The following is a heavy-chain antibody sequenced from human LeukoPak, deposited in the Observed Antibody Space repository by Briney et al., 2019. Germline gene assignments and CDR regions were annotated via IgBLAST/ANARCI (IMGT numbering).Heavy chain of an antibody. Sequence: PGGSLRLSCAPSGLTFSSYAMHWVRQAPGKGLEYVSAISSNGGSTYYANSVKGRFTISRDNSKNTLYLQMGSLRAEDMAVYYCARESEYATATVDYWGQGTLVTVSS. J-gene: IGHJ4*02. CDR3: ARESEYATATVDY. V-gene: IGHV3-64*01. D-gene: IGHD4-17*01. CDR2: ISSNGGST. CDR1: GLTFSSYA.